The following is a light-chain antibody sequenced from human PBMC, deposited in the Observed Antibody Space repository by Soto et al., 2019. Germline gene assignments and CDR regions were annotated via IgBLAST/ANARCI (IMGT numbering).Light chain of an antibody. CDR1: RSINDF. Sequence: DIQMTQSPSSLSASVGDRVTITCRASRSINDFLHWHQQKPGKAPQLLIYRVSNLQSGVPSRFSGTGSGTDFTLTISSLQPEDFATYFCQHTYSPPYTFGQGTKLEIK. V-gene: IGKV1-39*01. CDR3: QHTYSPPYT. CDR2: RVS. J-gene: IGKJ2*01.